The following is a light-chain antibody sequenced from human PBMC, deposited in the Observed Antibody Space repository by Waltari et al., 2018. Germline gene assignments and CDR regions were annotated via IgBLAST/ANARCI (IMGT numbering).Light chain of an antibody. V-gene: IGLV2-8*01. Sequence: QSVLPRPPSASGAPGQSVPTPCTGSGIDVGGYNYVSRYQQHPGKAPKLLIHEVNKSPSGAPDRFSGSKSGNTACLTVSGLQAEDEADYYCSSYAGGNNLVFGGGTKLTVL. J-gene: IGLJ2*01. CDR3: SSYAGGNNLV. CDR2: EVN. CDR1: GIDVGGYNY.